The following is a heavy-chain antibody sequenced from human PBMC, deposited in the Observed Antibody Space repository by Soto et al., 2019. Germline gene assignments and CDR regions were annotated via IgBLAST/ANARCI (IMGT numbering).Heavy chain of an antibody. V-gene: IGHV1-18*01. D-gene: IGHD6-19*01. Sequence: VQLVQSGAEVKKPGASVKVSCKASGYTFTSYGISWVRQAPGQGLEWLGWISADNGNTSYAQKLQGRVTMTTDTSTSTAYMELRSLRSDDTAVYYCARGGSSGWYDRTQAGSFDYWGQGTLVTVSS. CDR1: GYTFTSYG. CDR2: ISADNGNT. J-gene: IGHJ4*02. CDR3: ARGGSSGWYDRTQAGSFDY.